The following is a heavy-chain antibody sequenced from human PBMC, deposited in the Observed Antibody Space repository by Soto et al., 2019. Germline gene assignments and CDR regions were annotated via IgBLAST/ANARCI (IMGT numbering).Heavy chain of an antibody. Sequence: QVPLVQSGAEVKEPGSSMKVSCKVSGGTFTTYAINWVRQAPGQGLEWMGGIIPLSGTTNYAQKYQGRVTITADKSTSTAYMDLSSLRYDDTATYYCARAGTWGQGALITVSS. CDR1: GGTFTTYA. CDR2: IIPLSGTT. CDR3: ARAGT. J-gene: IGHJ5*02. V-gene: IGHV1-69*06.